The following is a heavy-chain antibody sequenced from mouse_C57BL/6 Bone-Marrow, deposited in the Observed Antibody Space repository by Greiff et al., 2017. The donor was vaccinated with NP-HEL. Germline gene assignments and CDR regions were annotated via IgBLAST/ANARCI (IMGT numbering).Heavy chain of an antibody. CDR3: ARGAY. CDR2: IYPGDGDT. CDR1: GYEFSNYW. V-gene: IGHV1-80*01. Sequence: VQLQESGADLVKPGASVKISCKASGYEFSNYWMNWVQQRPGKGLEWIGQIYPGDGDTNYNGKFKDKATLTADKSYSTVYMQLSRLTAEDSSVYFCARGAYWGQGTLVTVSA. J-gene: IGHJ3*01.